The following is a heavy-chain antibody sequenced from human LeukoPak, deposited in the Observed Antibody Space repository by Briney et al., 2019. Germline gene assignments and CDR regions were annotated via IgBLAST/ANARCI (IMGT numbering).Heavy chain of an antibody. Sequence: EASVKVSCKASGYTSTNYGISWVRRAPGQGLEWMGWISINRGNTNYAQKFQGRVSMTTDTSTSTAYMELRGLRSDDTAMYYCARDVGITVADSFDPWGQGTLVTVSS. V-gene: IGHV1-18*01. CDR1: GYTSTNYG. J-gene: IGHJ5*02. CDR2: ISINRGNT. D-gene: IGHD6-19*01. CDR3: ARDVGITVADSFDP.